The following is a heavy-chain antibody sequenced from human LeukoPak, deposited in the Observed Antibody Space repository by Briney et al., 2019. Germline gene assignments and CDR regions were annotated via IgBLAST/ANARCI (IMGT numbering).Heavy chain of an antibody. D-gene: IGHD4-17*01. Sequence: SETLSLTCSVSGGSISSGGYSWSWIRQPPGKGLEWIGYIYHSGSTYYNPSLKGRVTISVDRSKNQFSLKLSSVTAADTAVYYCARGVDGDYVDYWGQGTLVTVSS. J-gene: IGHJ4*02. CDR1: GGSISSGGYS. CDR3: ARGVDGDYVDY. V-gene: IGHV4-30-2*01. CDR2: IYHSGST.